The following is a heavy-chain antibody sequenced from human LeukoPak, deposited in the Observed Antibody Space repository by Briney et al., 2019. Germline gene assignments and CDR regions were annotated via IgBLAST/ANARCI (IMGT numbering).Heavy chain of an antibody. V-gene: IGHV4-4*07. CDR3: ARGEFRYYYYMDV. Sequence: SETLSLTCTVSGGSINTYYWNWIRQPAGKGLEWIGRIYTSGSTNYNPSLKSRVTMSIDTSMNQFSLKLNSVTAADRAVYYCARGEFRYYYYMDVWGKGTTVTVSS. CDR2: IYTSGST. CDR1: GGSINTYY. J-gene: IGHJ6*03. D-gene: IGHD3-10*01.